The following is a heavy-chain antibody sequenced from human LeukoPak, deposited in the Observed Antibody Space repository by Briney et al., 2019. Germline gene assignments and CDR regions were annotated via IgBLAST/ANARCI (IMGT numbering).Heavy chain of an antibody. CDR3: ARQKEGWYHYCYYMDV. Sequence: PSETLSLTCTVSGGSISSSSYYWGWIRQPPGKGLEWIGSIYYSGSTYYNPSLKSRVTISVDTSKNQFSLKLSSVTAADTAVYYCARQKEGWYHYCYYMDVWGKGTTVTVSS. CDR1: GGSISSSSYY. J-gene: IGHJ6*03. V-gene: IGHV4-39*01. D-gene: IGHD6-19*01. CDR2: IYYSGST.